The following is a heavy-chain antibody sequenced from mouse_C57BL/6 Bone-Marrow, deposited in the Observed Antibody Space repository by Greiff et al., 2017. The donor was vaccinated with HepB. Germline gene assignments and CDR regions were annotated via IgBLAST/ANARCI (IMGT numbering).Heavy chain of an antibody. D-gene: IGHD2-1*01. CDR2: IDPENGDT. V-gene: IGHV14-4*01. CDR1: GFNIKDDY. Sequence: EVQVVESGAELVRPGASVKLSCTASGFNIKDDYMHWVKQRPEQGLEWIGWIDPENGDTEYASKFQGKATITADTSSNTAYLQLSSLTSEDTAVYYCTTYGNFAYWGQGTLATVSA. CDR3: TTYGNFAY. J-gene: IGHJ3*01.